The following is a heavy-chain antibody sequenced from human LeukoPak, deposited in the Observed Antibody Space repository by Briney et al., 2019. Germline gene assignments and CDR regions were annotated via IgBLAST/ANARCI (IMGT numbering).Heavy chain of an antibody. CDR2: INHSGST. D-gene: IGHD2-2*03. CDR3: ARWMNYYGMDV. J-gene: IGHJ6*02. CDR1: GWSFSGYY. Sequence: SETLSLTCAAYGWSFSGYYWSWIRQPPGKGLEWIGEINHSGSTNYNPSLKSRVIISVDTSKNQFSLKLSSVTAADTAVYYCARWMNYYGMDVWGQGTTVTVSS. V-gene: IGHV4-34*01.